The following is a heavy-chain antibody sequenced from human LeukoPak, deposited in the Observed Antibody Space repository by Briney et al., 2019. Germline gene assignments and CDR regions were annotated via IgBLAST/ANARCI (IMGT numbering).Heavy chain of an antibody. D-gene: IGHD3-22*01. CDR3: ARAPYYYDSSGSHDAFDI. CDR1: GGSISSHY. Sequence: SETLSLTCTVSGGSISSHYWSWIRQPPGKGLEWIGYIYYSGSTNYNPSLKSRVTISVDTSKNQFSLKLSSVTAADTAVYYCARAPYYYDSSGSHDAFDIWGQGTMVTVSS. J-gene: IGHJ3*02. CDR2: IYYSGST. V-gene: IGHV4-59*11.